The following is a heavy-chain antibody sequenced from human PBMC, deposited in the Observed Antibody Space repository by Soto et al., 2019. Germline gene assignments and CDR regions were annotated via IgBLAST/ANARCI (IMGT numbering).Heavy chain of an antibody. CDR3: AAGGSYGPQPPWRMDV. D-gene: IGHD3-16*01. CDR2: IVVGSGNT. V-gene: IGHV1-58*02. Sequence: QMQLVQSGPEVKKPGTSVKVSCKASGLTFTSSAMQWVRQARGQRLEWIGWIVVGSGNTNYAQKFQERVTITRDMSTSTAYMELSSVRSEDTAVYYCAAGGSYGPQPPWRMDVWGQGTTVTVFS. J-gene: IGHJ6*02. CDR1: GLTFTSSA.